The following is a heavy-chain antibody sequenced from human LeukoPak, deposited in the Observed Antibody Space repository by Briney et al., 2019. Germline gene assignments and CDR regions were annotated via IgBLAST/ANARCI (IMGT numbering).Heavy chain of an antibody. Sequence: GGSLRLSCAASGFTFSSYAMSWVRQAPGEGLEWVSAISGSGGSTYYADSVKGRFTISRDNSKNTLYLQMNSLRAEDTAVYYCAKSRDLSLAVAGFFDYWGQGTLVTVSS. CDR3: AKSRDLSLAVAGFFDY. J-gene: IGHJ4*02. V-gene: IGHV3-23*01. D-gene: IGHD6-19*01. CDR1: GFTFSSYA. CDR2: ISGSGGST.